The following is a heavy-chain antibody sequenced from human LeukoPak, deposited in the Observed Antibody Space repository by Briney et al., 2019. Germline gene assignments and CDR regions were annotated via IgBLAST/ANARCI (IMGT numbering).Heavy chain of an antibody. Sequence: SETLSLTCTVSGYSISSGYYWGWIRQPPGKGLEWIASIYHSGSTYYNLSLKSRVTISVDTSKNQFSLKLISVTATDTAVYYCARDGRIRFPVTNWFDPWGQGILVTVSS. J-gene: IGHJ5*02. CDR1: GYSISSGYY. V-gene: IGHV4-38-2*02. D-gene: IGHD3-3*01. CDR2: IYHSGST. CDR3: ARDGRIRFPVTNWFDP.